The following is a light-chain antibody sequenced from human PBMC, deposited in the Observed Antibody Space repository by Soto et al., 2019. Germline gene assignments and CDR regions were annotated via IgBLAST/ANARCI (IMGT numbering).Light chain of an antibody. J-gene: IGLJ1*01. V-gene: IGLV2-14*01. CDR3: VSFTTTNSYL. CDR2: DIT. Sequence: QSALTQPASVSGSPGQAITISCTGTSSDVGAYIFVSWYQQYPGKAPKLMIYDITNRPSGVSNRFSGSKAGNTASLTISPLQAEDESDYYSVSFTTTNSYLFXTGTKAAVL. CDR1: SSDVGAYIF.